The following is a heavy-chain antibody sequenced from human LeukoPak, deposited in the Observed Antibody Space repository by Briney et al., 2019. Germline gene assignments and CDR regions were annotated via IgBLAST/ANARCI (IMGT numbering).Heavy chain of an antibody. J-gene: IGHJ4*02. CDR1: GGSISSGGYY. CDR3: ARSGTVTTWNY. V-gene: IGHV4-31*03. D-gene: IGHD4-17*01. Sequence: TLSLTCTVSGGSISSGGYYWSWIRQHPGKGLEWIGCIYYSGTTYYHPSLTSRVAISVDTSKNQFSLKLSSVTAADTAVYYCARSGTVTTWNYWGQGTLVSVSS. CDR2: IYYSGTT.